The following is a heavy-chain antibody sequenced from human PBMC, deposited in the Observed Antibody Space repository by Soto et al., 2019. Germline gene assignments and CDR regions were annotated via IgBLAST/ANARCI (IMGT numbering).Heavy chain of an antibody. J-gene: IGHJ4*02. CDR3: ARSVAVPGAHIDY. V-gene: IGHV4-59*01. Sequence: SETLSLTCSVSGGSISGSYWSWIRQSPGKGLEWLGYVYYTGSTNYSPSLRSRVSISVDTSKNEFSLRLSSVTAADTAVYFCARSVAVPGAHIDYRGQGXQVTVYS. D-gene: IGHD6-19*01. CDR2: VYYTGST. CDR1: GGSISGSY.